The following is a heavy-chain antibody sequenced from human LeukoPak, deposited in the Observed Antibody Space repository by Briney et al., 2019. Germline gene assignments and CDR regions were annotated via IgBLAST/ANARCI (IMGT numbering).Heavy chain of an antibody. V-gene: IGHV3-11*01. J-gene: IGHJ5*02. D-gene: IGHD6-13*01. CDR1: GFTFSDYY. Sequence: GGSLRLSCAASGFTFSDYYMNWIRQAPGKGLEWVSYISRSASTIYYAESVKGRFTLSRDNAKNSLYLRMNSLRAEDTAVYYCANGQIGYSSTWGQGTLVTVSS. CDR2: ISRSASTI. CDR3: ANGQIGYSST.